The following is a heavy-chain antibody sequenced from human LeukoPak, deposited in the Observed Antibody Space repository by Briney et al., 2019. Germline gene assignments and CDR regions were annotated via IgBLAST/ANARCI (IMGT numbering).Heavy chain of an antibody. J-gene: IGHJ5*02. CDR1: GFSFSNYW. CDR2: IKQDGSEK. CDR3: ARDSGTTGEVKFDP. Sequence: GGSLRLSCAASGFSFSNYWMRWVRQAPGQGLEWVANIKQDGSEKYYVDSVKGRFTISRDNAKNSLYLQMNSLRAEDTAVYYCARDSGTTGEVKFDPWGQGTLVTVSS. D-gene: IGHD3-10*01. V-gene: IGHV3-7*01.